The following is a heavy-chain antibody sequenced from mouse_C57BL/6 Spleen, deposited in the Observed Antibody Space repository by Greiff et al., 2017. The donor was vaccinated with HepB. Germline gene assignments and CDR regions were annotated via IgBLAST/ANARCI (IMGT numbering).Heavy chain of an antibody. D-gene: IGHD2-4*01. CDR3: APSYDYDDAMDY. J-gene: IGHJ4*01. CDR2: IYPGSGNT. V-gene: IGHV1-76*01. Sequence: QVQLQQSGAELVRPGASVKLSCKASGYTFTDYYINWVKQRPGQGLEWIARIYPGSGNTYYNEKFKGKATLTAEKSSSTAYMQLSSLTSEDSAVYFCAPSYDYDDAMDYWGQGTSVTVSS. CDR1: GYTFTDYY.